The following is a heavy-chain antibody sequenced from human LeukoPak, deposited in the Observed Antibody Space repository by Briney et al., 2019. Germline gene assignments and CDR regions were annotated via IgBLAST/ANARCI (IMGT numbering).Heavy chain of an antibody. CDR1: GYTFTSYD. D-gene: IGHD3-10*01. CDR3: ARDPGGNWFDP. V-gene: IGHV1-2*02. J-gene: IGHJ5*02. CDR2: INPNSGGT. Sequence: ASVKVSCKASGYTFTSYDINWVRQAPGQGLEWMGWINPNSGGTNYAQKFQGRVTMTRDTSISTAYMELSRLRSDDTAVYYCARDPGGNWFDPWGQGTLVTVSS.